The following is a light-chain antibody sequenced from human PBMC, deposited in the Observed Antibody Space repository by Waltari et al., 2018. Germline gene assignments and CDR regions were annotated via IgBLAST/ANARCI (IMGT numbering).Light chain of an antibody. V-gene: IGLV1-40*01. CDR2: GNS. Sequence: QSVLTQPPSVSGAPGQTVTISCTGSSPNIGSTYDVQWYQQLPGTAPKLLIYGNSNRPSGVPDRFSGSKSGTSASLAITGLQAEDEADYYCQSYDRSLNGHVVFGGGTKVTVL. CDR3: QSYDRSLNGHVV. CDR1: SPNIGSTYD. J-gene: IGLJ2*01.